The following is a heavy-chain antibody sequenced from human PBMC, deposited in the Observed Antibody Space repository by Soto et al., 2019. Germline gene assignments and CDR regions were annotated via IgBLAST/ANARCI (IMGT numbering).Heavy chain of an antibody. CDR1: GFTFSSYA. J-gene: IGHJ6*02. Sequence: PGGSLRLSCAASGFTFSSYAMSWVRQAPGKGLEWVSAISGSGGSTYYADSVKGRFTISRDNSKNTLYLRMNSLRAEDTAVYYCATTGPLRLFYYYYGMDVWGQGTTVTVSS. CDR3: ATTGPLRLFYYYYGMDV. V-gene: IGHV3-23*01. D-gene: IGHD5-12*01. CDR2: ISGSGGST.